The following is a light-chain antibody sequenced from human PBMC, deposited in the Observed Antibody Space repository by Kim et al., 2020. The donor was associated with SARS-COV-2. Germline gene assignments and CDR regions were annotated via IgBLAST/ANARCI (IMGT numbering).Light chain of an antibody. CDR1: SLRTIY. V-gene: IGLV3-19*01. CDR2: DKN. J-gene: IGLJ3*02. CDR3: NSRDSSGTHLV. Sequence: ALGQTVRITCQGDSLRTIYENWYQQQPRQAPLLVIYDKNNRPSGIPDRFSGSSSGSTASLTITGAQAEDEADYYCNSRDSSGTHLVFGGGTQLTVL.